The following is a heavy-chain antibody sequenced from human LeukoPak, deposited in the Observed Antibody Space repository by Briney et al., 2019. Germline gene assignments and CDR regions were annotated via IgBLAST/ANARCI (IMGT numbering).Heavy chain of an antibody. CDR3: TKSKEVVTAIFDY. CDR2: ISGSGGST. Sequence: GSLRLSCAASGFTFSSYAMSWVRQAPGKGLEWVSAISGSGGSTYYADSVKGRFTISRDNSKNTLYLQMNSLRAEDTAVYYCTKSKEVVTAIFDYWGQGTLVTVSS. V-gene: IGHV3-23*01. J-gene: IGHJ4*02. D-gene: IGHD2-21*02. CDR1: GFTFSSYA.